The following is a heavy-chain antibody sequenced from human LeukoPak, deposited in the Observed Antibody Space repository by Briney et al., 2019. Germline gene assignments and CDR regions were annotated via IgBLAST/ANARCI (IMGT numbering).Heavy chain of an antibody. CDR3: ARDQGAAGDY. V-gene: IGHV3-7*01. CDR2: IDQDGSEK. CDR1: GFTFSNYW. Sequence: GGSLRLSCAASGFTFSNYWMTWVRQAPGKGVERGANIDQDGSEKCYVDSVKGRFTISRDNAKDSLYLQMNSLRAEDTALYYCARDQGAAGDYWGQGTLVTVSS. J-gene: IGHJ4*02. D-gene: IGHD6-13*01.